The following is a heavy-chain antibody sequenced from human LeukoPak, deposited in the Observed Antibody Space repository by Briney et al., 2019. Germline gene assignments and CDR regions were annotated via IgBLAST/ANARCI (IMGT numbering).Heavy chain of an antibody. CDR3: ARVGQIFIAAAGDNWFDP. V-gene: IGHV1-18*01. CDR1: GYTFTSYG. Sequence: GASVKVSCKASGYTFTSYGISWVRQAPGQGLEWMGWISAYNGNTNYAQKLQGRVTMTTDTSTSTAYMELRSLRSDDTAVYYCARVGQIFIAAAGDNWFDPWGQGTLVTVSS. D-gene: IGHD6-13*01. CDR2: ISAYNGNT. J-gene: IGHJ5*02.